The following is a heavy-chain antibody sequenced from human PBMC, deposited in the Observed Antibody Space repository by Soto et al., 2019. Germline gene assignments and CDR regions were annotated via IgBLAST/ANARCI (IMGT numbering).Heavy chain of an antibody. Sequence: QVQLQESGPGLVKPSQTLSLTCTVSGGSISSGGYYWSWIRQHPGKGLEWIGYIYYSGSTYYNPSLKSRVTISVDTSKNQFSLKLSSVTAADTAVYYCATGRPHYYDSSGYSYKYFQHWGQGTLVTVSS. J-gene: IGHJ1*01. CDR2: IYYSGST. CDR3: ATGRPHYYDSSGYSYKYFQH. V-gene: IGHV4-31*03. D-gene: IGHD3-22*01. CDR1: GGSISSGGYY.